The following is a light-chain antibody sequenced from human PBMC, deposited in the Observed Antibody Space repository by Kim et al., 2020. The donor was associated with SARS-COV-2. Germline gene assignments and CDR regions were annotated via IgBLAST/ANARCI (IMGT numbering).Light chain of an antibody. CDR3: QQYNNCPRYT. J-gene: IGKJ2*01. CDR1: QSVRSN. Sequence: PGEPPTLLCRASQSVRSNLASCQQKPGHAPSLLIYRASTRAPGIPVRFSGVWSGTEFTLTIRSLQSEDFAVYYCQQYNNCPRYTFGQGPKLEL. V-gene: IGKV3-15*01. CDR2: RAS.